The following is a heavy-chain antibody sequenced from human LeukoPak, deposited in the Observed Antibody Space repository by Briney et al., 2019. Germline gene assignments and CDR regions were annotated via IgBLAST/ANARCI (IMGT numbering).Heavy chain of an antibody. D-gene: IGHD4-11*01. Sequence: ASVTVSCKASGYTFTGYYMHWVRQAPGQGLEWMGWINPNSGGTNYAQKFQGRVTMTRDTSISTAYMELSRLRPDDTAVYYCARDGGYSNYASYYGMDVWGQGTTVTVSS. V-gene: IGHV1-2*02. CDR1: GYTFTGYY. J-gene: IGHJ6*02. CDR2: INPNSGGT. CDR3: ARDGGYSNYASYYGMDV.